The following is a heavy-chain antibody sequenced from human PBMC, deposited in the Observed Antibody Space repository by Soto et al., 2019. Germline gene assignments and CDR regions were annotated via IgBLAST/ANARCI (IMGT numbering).Heavy chain of an antibody. CDR1: GGTFSSYT. V-gene: IGHV1-69*08. J-gene: IGHJ4*02. D-gene: IGHD3-22*01. Sequence: QVQLVQSGAEVKKPGSSVKVSCKASGGTFSSYTISWVRQAPGQGLEWMGRIIPILGIANYAQKFQGRVTITADKTTSTAYMELSSLRSEDTVVYYCARDPYYSDSRDDYWGQGTLVTVSS. CDR2: IIPILGIA. CDR3: ARDPYYSDSRDDY.